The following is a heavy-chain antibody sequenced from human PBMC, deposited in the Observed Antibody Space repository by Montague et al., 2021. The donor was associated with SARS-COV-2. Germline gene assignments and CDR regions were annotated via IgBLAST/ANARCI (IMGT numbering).Heavy chain of an antibody. V-gene: IGHV4-4*02. CDR2: FRHIRGT. CDR3: ARRGSGRSDLAY. CDR1: LHSVGAELR. J-gene: IGHJ4*02. D-gene: IGHD1-26*01. Sequence: SETLSLTCAGDLHSVGAELRRSSVEQPPEHQPRSLGVFRHIRGTKYKPSLKSRVSMSVDKSWNQFSLRLTSVTAADTAIHYCARRGSGRSDLAYWGQGTLVTVAS.